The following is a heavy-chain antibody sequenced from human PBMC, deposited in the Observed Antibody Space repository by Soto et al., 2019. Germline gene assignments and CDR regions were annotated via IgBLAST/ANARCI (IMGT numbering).Heavy chain of an antibody. CDR3: ARGAGLYDSSGFYYGY. Sequence: GGSLRLSCAASGFTLSNYAMHWVRQAPGKGLEWVALISYDGSNKYYADSVKGRFTISRDDSKNTLYLQMDSLRAEDTAVYYCARGAGLYDSSGFYYGYWGQGTLVTVSS. D-gene: IGHD3-22*01. V-gene: IGHV3-30-3*01. CDR2: ISYDGSNK. J-gene: IGHJ4*02. CDR1: GFTLSNYA.